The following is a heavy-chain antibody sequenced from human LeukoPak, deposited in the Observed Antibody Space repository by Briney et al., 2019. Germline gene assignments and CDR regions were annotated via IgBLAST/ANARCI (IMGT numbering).Heavy chain of an antibody. Sequence: GGSLRLSCTASGFIFSTYGMHWVRQAPGKGLEWVAVIWYDGSNKNYVDSVKGRFTISRDNSKNTLYLQMSSLRAEDTAVYTCVRDSSWYWGQGTLVTVSS. V-gene: IGHV3-33*01. CDR3: VRDSSWY. J-gene: IGHJ4*02. CDR2: IWYDGSNK. CDR1: GFIFSTYG.